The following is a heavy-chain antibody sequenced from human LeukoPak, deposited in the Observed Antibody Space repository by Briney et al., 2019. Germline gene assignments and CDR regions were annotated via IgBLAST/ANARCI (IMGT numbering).Heavy chain of an antibody. CDR2: ISYSVVTT. V-gene: IGHV3-23*01. CDR1: GFSFSNYA. CDR3: AKGYSGGWYGFDS. Sequence: GGSLRLSCAASGFSFSNYAMSWVRQAPGRGLEWVSHISYSVVTTYYAESVKGRFTISRDNSKNTLYLQMDSLRAEDTAMYYCAKGYSGGWYGFDSWGQGALVTVSA. D-gene: IGHD6-19*01. J-gene: IGHJ4*02.